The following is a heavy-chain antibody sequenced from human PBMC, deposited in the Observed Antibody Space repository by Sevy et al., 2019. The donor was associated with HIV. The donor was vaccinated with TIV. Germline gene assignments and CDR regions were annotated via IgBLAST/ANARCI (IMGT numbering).Heavy chain of an antibody. Sequence: GGSLRLSCAASGFTFSSYSMNLVRQAPGKGLEWVSSISSSSSYIYYADSVKGRFTISRDNAKNSLYLQMNSLRAEDTAVYYCARALGVEMATIPPFDIWGQGTMVTVSS. J-gene: IGHJ3*02. CDR2: ISSSSSYI. D-gene: IGHD3-16*01. CDR3: ARALGVEMATIPPFDI. V-gene: IGHV3-21*01. CDR1: GFTFSSYS.